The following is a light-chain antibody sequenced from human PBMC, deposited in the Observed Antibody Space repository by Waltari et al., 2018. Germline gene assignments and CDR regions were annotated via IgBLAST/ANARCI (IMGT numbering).Light chain of an antibody. CDR2: QDN. V-gene: IGLV3-25*03. J-gene: IGLJ2*01. CDR3: QSSDISGFFVL. CDR1: VLAKQY. Sequence: SSELTQPPSMSVSPGQTARITCSGDVLAKQYAYWYKQKPGQAPRLVIFQDNVRPSGIPERFSGSSSGTEVTLTISGVQAEDEADYYCQSSDISGFFVLFGEGTKLTVL.